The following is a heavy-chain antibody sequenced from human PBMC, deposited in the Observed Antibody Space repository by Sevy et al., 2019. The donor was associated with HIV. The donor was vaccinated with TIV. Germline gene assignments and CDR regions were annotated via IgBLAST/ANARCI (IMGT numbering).Heavy chain of an antibody. V-gene: IGHV4-59*01. CDR1: GGSISSYY. Sequence: SETLSLTCTVSGGSISSYYWSWIRQPPGKGLEWIGYIYYSGSTNYNPSLKSRVTISVDTSKNQFSLKLSSVTAADTAVYYCARGQLPSSYYYYYMDVWGKGTTVTVSS. J-gene: IGHJ6*03. CDR3: ARGQLPSSYYYYYMDV. D-gene: IGHD2-2*01. CDR2: IYYSGST.